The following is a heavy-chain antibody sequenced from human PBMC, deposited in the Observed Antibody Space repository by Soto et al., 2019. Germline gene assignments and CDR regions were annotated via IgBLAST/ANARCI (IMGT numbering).Heavy chain of an antibody. J-gene: IGHJ6*02. D-gene: IGHD3-3*01. Sequence: GGSLRLSCAASGFAFSSYGMHWVRQAPGKGLEWVAVISYDGSNKYYADSVKGRFTISRENSKNTLYLQMNSLRAEDTVVYYCAKAEYYDFWSGYSPLYGMDVWGQGTTVTVSS. CDR2: ISYDGSNK. V-gene: IGHV3-30*18. CDR3: AKAEYYDFWSGYSPLYGMDV. CDR1: GFAFSSYG.